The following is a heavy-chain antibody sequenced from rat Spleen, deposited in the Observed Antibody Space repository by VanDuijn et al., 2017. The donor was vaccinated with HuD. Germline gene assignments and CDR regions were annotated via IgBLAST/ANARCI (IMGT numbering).Heavy chain of an antibody. V-gene: IGHV2-41*01. CDR2: IWNTGGT. CDR1: GFSLTSYS. J-gene: IGHJ2*01. D-gene: IGHD1-1*01. CDR3: ARGDSYSGDGPR. Sequence: QVQLKESGPGLVQPSQTLSLTCTVSGFSLTSYSVSWVRQPSGKGPEWMGVIWNTGGTRYNSALKSRLSISKDTSKSQVFLKMNSLQTEDTATYYCARGDSYSGDGPRWGQGVMVTVSS.